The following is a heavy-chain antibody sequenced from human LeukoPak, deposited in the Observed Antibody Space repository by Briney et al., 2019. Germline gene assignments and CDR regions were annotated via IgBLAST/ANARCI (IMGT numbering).Heavy chain of an antibody. CDR3: ARVSAALDAFDI. V-gene: IGHV4-34*01. J-gene: IGHJ3*02. CDR2: INHSGST. D-gene: IGHD6-6*01. Sequence: SETLSLTCAVYGGSFSGYCWSWIRQPPGKGLEWIGEINHSGSTNYNPSLKSRVTISVDTFKNQFSLKLSSVTAADTAVYYCARVSAALDAFDIWGQGTMVTVSS. CDR1: GGSFSGYC.